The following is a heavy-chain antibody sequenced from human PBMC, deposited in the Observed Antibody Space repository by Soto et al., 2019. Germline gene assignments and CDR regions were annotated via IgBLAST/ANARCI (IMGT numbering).Heavy chain of an antibody. V-gene: IGHV3-23*01. J-gene: IGHJ6*02. CDR1: GFTFTYYS. CDR2: ISGRGDTT. D-gene: IGHD2-2*01. CDR3: ADAVPDATHYDYYDMDV. Sequence: EVQLLESGGGLVQPGGSLRLSCVASSGFTFTYYSMSWVRQAPGKGLEWVAQISGRGDTTYSADSVKGRFTISRDKFKSKLDLQMNSLRADDTAVYYCADAVPDATHYDYYDMDVWGQGTTVTVSS.